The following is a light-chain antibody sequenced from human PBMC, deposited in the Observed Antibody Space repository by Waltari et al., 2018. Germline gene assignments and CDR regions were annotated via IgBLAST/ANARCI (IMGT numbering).Light chain of an antibody. CDR2: DAS. CDR3: QQTSSWPLT. CDR1: QSVSIN. Sequence: EIVLTQSPATLSLSPGQRATLSCRASQSVSINLGWYQQKLGQPPRLLIYDASNRATGIPARFSASGSGTDFTLTISSLEPEDCAVYFCQQTSSWPLTFGGGTKVEIK. J-gene: IGKJ4*02. V-gene: IGKV3-11*01.